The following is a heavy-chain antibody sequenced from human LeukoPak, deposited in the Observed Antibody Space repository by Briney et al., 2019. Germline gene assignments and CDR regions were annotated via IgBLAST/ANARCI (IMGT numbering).Heavy chain of an antibody. Sequence: SQTLSLTCTVSGGSISSGGYYWSWIRQHPGKGLEWIGYIYYSGSTYYNPSLKSRVTISVDTSKNQFSLKLSSVTAADTAVYYCAKDPWPIAAAGTPPEYFQHWGQGTLVTVSS. CDR3: AKDPWPIAAAGTPPEYFQH. CDR2: IYYSGST. J-gene: IGHJ1*01. V-gene: IGHV4-31*03. D-gene: IGHD6-13*01. CDR1: GGSISSGGYY.